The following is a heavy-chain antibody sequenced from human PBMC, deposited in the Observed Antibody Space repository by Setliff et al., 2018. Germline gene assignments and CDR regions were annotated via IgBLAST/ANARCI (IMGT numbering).Heavy chain of an antibody. CDR2: IRAGSDNI. CDR1: GFTFSDYY. Sequence: PGGSLRLSCVASGFTFSDYYMSWIRQAPGKGLGWVSGIRAGSDNIAYADSVKGRFTISRDNAKNSLYLQMNSLRAEDTAVYYCARLQFYSSGWYRDDYWGQGTLVTVSS. CDR3: ARLQFYSSGWYRDDY. V-gene: IGHV3-11*06. D-gene: IGHD6-19*01. J-gene: IGHJ4*02.